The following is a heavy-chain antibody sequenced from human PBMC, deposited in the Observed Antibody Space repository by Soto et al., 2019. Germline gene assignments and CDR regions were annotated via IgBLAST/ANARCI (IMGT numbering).Heavy chain of an antibody. V-gene: IGHV3-30-3*01. Sequence: LRLSCAASGFTFSSFAVYWVRQAPGKGLDWLAVISYDGSKKYYADSVRGRFTISRDNSKNTLYLQMNGLRTEDTAVYYCTRDMDYGDRAFGDYWGQGTLVTVSS. CDR2: ISYDGSKK. J-gene: IGHJ4*02. D-gene: IGHD2-21*02. CDR3: TRDMDYGDRAFGDY. CDR1: GFTFSSFA.